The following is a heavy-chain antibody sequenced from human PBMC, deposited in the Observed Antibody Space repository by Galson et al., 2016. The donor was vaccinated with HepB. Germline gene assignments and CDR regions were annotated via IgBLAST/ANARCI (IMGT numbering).Heavy chain of an antibody. CDR3: ARDVNYGTFDR. CDR1: GFTFSSYW. CDR2: IKEDGSVK. V-gene: IGHV3-7*01. Sequence: SLRLSCAASGFTFSSYWMTWVRQAPGKGLEWVANIKEDGSVKYYVDSVKGRFIISRDNAKNALYLQLNSLRAEDTAVYYCARDVNYGTFDRWGQGTLVTVSS. D-gene: IGHD3-10*01. J-gene: IGHJ4*02.